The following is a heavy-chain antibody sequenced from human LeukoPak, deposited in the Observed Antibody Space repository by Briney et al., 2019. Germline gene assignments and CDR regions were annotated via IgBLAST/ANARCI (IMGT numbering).Heavy chain of an antibody. CDR3: ARDPDTDMVNFDF. J-gene: IGHJ4*02. V-gene: IGHV3-7*01. D-gene: IGHD5-18*01. CDR2: IKEDGSKK. CDR1: GFTLSSFY. Sequence: GGSLRLFCAASGFTLSSFYMVWVRQAPGGGLEGVAKIKEDGSKKYYVDSVKGRFTISRDNAKSSLYLQMNSLRADDTAVYFCARDPDTDMVNFDFWGRGTLVTVSS.